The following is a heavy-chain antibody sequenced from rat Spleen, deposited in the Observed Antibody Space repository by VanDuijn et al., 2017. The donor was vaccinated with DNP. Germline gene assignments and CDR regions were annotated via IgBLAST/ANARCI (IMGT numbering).Heavy chain of an antibody. J-gene: IGHJ3*01. D-gene: IGHD4-3*01. CDR1: GYTFTSYY. Sequence: QVQLQQSGAEVAKPGSSVKISCKASGYTFTSYYIGWIKQTTGQGLEYIGYINTGSGGTNYNEKFKGRATLTVDKSSNTALMQLSSLTPDDSAVYYCARYNSGWFAYWGQGTLVTVSS. CDR2: INTGSGGT. CDR3: ARYNSGWFAY. V-gene: IGHV1-43*01.